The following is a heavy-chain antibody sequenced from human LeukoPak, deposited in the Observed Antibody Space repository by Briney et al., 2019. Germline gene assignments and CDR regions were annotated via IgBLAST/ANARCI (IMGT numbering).Heavy chain of an antibody. CDR2: IYYSGST. V-gene: IGHV4-59*01. D-gene: IGHD6-13*01. CDR1: GGSISSYY. Sequence: PSETLSLTCTVSGGSISSYYWSWIWQPPGKGLEWIGYIYYSGSTNYNPSLKSRVTISVDTSKNQFSLKLSSVTAADTAVYYCARLTLYSRVIDYWGQGTLVTVSS. CDR3: ARLTLYSRVIDY. J-gene: IGHJ4*02.